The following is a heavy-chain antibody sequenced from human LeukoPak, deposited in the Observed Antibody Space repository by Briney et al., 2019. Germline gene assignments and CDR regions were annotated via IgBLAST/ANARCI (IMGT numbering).Heavy chain of an antibody. CDR1: GDSVSINSAA. D-gene: IGHD6-6*01. CDR3: ARVIAARRLENYYGMDV. V-gene: IGHV6-1*01. J-gene: IGHJ6*02. Sequence: SQTLSLTFAISGDSVSINSAAWNWIRQSPSRGLEWLGRTYYRSKWYNDYAVSVKSRITINPDTSKNQFSLQLNSVTPEDTAVYYCARVIAARRLENYYGMDVWGQGTTVTVSS. CDR2: TYYRSKWYN.